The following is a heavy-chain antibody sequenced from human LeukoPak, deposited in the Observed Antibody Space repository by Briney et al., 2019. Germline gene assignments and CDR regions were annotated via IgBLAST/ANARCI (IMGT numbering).Heavy chain of an antibody. D-gene: IGHD2-2*02. CDR3: AKDRGWYCSSTRCYTFNY. V-gene: IGHV3-30*02. CDR1: AFTFSSYG. CDR2: IRYDGSNK. J-gene: IGHJ4*02. Sequence: PGGSLRLSCAVSAFTFSSYGMHWVRQAPGKGVKWVAFIRYDGSNKYYADSVKGRFTISRDNSKNTLYLQMNSLRVEDTAVYYCAKDRGWYCSSTRCYTFNYWGQGTLVTVSS.